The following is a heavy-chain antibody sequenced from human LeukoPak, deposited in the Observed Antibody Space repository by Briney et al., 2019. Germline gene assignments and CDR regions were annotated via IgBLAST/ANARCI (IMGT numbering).Heavy chain of an antibody. CDR1: GFTFSSYA. V-gene: IGHV3-23*01. D-gene: IGHD2-15*01. J-gene: IGHJ6*02. Sequence: GGSLRLSCAASGFTFSSYAMSWVRQAPGKGLEWVSAISGSGGSTYYADSVKGRFTISRDNSKNTLYLQMNSLRAEDTAVYYCAKVDCSGGSCYPLYYYYGMDVWGQGTTVTVSS. CDR2: ISGSGGST. CDR3: AKVDCSGGSCYPLYYYYGMDV.